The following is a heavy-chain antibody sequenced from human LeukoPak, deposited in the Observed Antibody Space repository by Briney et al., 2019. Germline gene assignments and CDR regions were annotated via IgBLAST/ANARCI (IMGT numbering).Heavy chain of an antibody. Sequence: PSETLSLTCTVSGGSISSYYWSWIRQPPGKGLEWIGYIYYSGSTNYNPSLKSRVTISVDTSKNQFSLKLSSVTAADTAVYYCARALRIGQWLILRSDAFDIWGQGTMVTVSS. J-gene: IGHJ3*02. CDR2: IYYSGST. CDR3: ARALRIGQWLILRSDAFDI. D-gene: IGHD6-19*01. V-gene: IGHV4-59*01. CDR1: GGSISSYY.